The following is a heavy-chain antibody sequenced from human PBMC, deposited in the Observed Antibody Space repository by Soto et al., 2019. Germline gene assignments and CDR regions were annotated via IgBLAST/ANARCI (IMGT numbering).Heavy chain of an antibody. CDR1: GFTFSSYG. V-gene: IGHV3-33*01. CDR2: IGYDGSNK. CDR3: ARDGVISISRKRSYHYYLMNV. D-gene: IGHD2-21*01. Sequence: PGGYPGFSSAASGFTFSSYGWQWVRQAPGRGLEWVAVIGYDGSNKYYADSVKGRFTISRDNSKNTLYLQMNSLRAQDTAEYYYARDGVISISRKRSYHYYLMNVCGQ. J-gene: IGHJ6*02.